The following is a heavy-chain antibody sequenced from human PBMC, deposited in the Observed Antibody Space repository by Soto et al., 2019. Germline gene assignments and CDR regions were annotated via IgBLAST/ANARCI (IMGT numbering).Heavy chain of an antibody. CDR3: ARANILATYREWYNWFDP. CDR1: GGTFSSYA. Sequence: GASVKVSCKASGGTFSSYAISWVRQAPGQGLEWMGGIIPIFGTANYAQKFQGRVTITADKSTSTAYMELSSLRSEDTAVYYCARANILATYREWYNWFDPWGQGTLVTVYS. D-gene: IGHD5-12*01. CDR2: IIPIFGTA. J-gene: IGHJ5*02. V-gene: IGHV1-69*06.